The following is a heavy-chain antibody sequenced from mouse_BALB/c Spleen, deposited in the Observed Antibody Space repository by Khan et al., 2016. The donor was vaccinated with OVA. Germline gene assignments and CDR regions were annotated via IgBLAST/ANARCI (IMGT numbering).Heavy chain of an antibody. V-gene: IGHV3-8*02. CDR2: MISSGYT. D-gene: IGHD2-12*01. Sequence: EVQLQESGPSLVQPSQTLSLTCSVTGDSISSGYWSWIRKFPGNKLEYMGYMISSGYTYYNPSLKSRISITCHTLQNQYYLQLNSVTTEDTATYYCSRSTYRYAFAYWGQGTLFTVSA. J-gene: IGHJ3*01. CDR3: SRSTYRYAFAY. CDR1: GDSISSGY.